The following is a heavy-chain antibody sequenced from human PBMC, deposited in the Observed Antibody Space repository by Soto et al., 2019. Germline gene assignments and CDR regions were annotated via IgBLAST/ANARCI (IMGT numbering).Heavy chain of an antibody. J-gene: IGHJ6*02. CDR2: IYNGWSP. V-gene: IGHV4-59*02. CDR3: ARGEWFLRGYGMDV. Sequence: QVQLQESGPGLVKPSETLSLTCTVSGDSVSTAYWSWIRQPPGKRLEYIGFIYNGWSPNYNPSLDSRVTISPDTSKNQFPLKLTSVTAADAAVYYCARGEWFLRGYGMDVWGRGTTVTVS. CDR1: GDSVSTAY. D-gene: IGHD3-3*01.